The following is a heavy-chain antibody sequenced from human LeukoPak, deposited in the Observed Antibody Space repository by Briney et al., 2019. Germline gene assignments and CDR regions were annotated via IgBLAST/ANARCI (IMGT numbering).Heavy chain of an antibody. CDR1: GFTFRNHG. J-gene: IGHJ4*02. CDR3: ARWGDGSRLDY. D-gene: IGHD2-21*02. CDR2: IWYDGSTK. V-gene: IGHV3-33*01. Sequence: GGSLRLSCAASGFTFRNHGMNWVRQAPGKGLEWVAVIWYDGSTKYHADAVRGRFTISRDNSGDTLYLQMNSLRVEDTAVYYCARWGDGSRLDYWGQGTLVTVSS.